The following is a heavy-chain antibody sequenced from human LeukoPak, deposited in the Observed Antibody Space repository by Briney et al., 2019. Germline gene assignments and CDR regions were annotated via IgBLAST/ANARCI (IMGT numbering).Heavy chain of an antibody. D-gene: IGHD1-26*01. J-gene: IGHJ4*02. Sequence: SETLSLTCTVSGGSISSYYWSWIRQPAGKGLEWIGRIYTSGSTNYNPSLKSRVTMSVDTSKNQFSLKLSSVTVADTAVYYCARAFNSGSYQAHFDYWGQGTLVTVSS. CDR3: ARAFNSGSYQAHFDY. CDR2: IYTSGST. V-gene: IGHV4-4*07. CDR1: GGSISSYY.